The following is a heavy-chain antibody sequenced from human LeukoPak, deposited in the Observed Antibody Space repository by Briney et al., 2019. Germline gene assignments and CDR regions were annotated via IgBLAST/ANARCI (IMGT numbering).Heavy chain of an antibody. CDR3: ARGLPNYDFWSGYYPPDYYYMDV. CDR2: INHSGST. J-gene: IGHJ6*03. V-gene: IGHV4-34*01. D-gene: IGHD3-3*01. CDR1: GGSFSGYY. Sequence: SETLSPTCAVYGGSFSGYYWSWIRQPPGKGLEWIGEINHSGSTNYNPSLKSRVTISVDTSKNQFSLKLSSVTAADTAVYYCARGLPNYDFWSGYYPPDYYYMDVWGKGTTVTVSS.